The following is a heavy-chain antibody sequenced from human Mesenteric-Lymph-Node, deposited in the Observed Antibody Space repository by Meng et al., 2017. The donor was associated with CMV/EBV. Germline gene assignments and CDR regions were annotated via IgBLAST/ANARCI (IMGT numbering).Heavy chain of an antibody. CDR2: INPNTGGT. CDR3: ARGGSIVGPSFWSAVRNYHYGMDV. J-gene: IGHJ6*02. V-gene: IGHV1-2*02. Sequence: ASVKVSCKASGYTFSGYYMHWVRQAPGQGLEWMGWINPNTGGTNSAQKFQGRVNLTRDTSISTAYMELIRLTSDDTAVYYCARGGSIVGPSFWSAVRNYHYGMDVWGQGTTVTVSS. CDR1: GYTFSGYY. D-gene: IGHD3-3*01.